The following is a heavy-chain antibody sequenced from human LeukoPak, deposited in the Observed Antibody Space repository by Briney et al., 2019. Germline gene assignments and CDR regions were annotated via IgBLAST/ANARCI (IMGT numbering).Heavy chain of an antibody. CDR2: IYSGGIT. D-gene: IGHD6-13*01. CDR1: GFTVSSNY. J-gene: IGHJ4*02. Sequence: GGSLRLSCAVSGFTVSSNYMSWVRQAPGKGLEWVSVIYSGGITYYADSVKGRFTISRDNSKNTLYLQMNSLRAEDTAVYYCARDQGSHFDYWGQGTLVTVSS. V-gene: IGHV3-66*02. CDR3: ARDQGSHFDY.